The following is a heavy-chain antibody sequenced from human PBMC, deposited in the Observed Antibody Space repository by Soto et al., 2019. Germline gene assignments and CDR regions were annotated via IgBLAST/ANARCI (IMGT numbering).Heavy chain of an antibody. CDR2: ISAYNGNT. J-gene: IGHJ6*02. Sequence: ASVKVSCKASGYTFTSYGISWVLQAPGQGLEWMGWISAYNGNTNYAQKLQGRVTMTTDTSTSTAYMELRSLRSDDTAVYYCARIVLRYYYYYYGMDVWGQGTTVTVSS. CDR3: ARIVLRYYYYYYGMDV. V-gene: IGHV1-18*01. D-gene: IGHD3-3*01. CDR1: GYTFTSYG.